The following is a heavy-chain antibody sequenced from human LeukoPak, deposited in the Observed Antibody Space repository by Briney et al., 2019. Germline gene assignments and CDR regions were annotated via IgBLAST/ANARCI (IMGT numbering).Heavy chain of an antibody. V-gene: IGHV4-59*11. CDR2: IYYSGST. CDR3: ARVIGGYDFWSGLSSYYYYYMDV. D-gene: IGHD3-3*01. Sequence: PSETLSLTCTVSGASISSHYWSWIRQPPGKGLDWMGYIYYSGSTNYNPSLKSRVTISVDTSKNQFSLRLSSVTAADTAVYYCARVIGGYDFWSGLSSYYYYYMDVWGKGTTVTVSS. J-gene: IGHJ6*03. CDR1: GASISSHY.